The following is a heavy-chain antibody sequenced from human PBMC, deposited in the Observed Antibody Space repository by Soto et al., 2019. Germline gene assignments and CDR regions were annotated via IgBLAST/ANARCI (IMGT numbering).Heavy chain of an antibody. CDR1: GFTFSSYG. CDR3: ARARVGGRTQYYYYYYMDV. V-gene: IGHV3-33*01. Sequence: GGSLRLSCAASGFTFSSYGMHWVRQAPGKGLEWVAVIWYDGSNKYYADSVKGRFTISRDNSKNTLYLQMNSLRAEDTAVYYCARARVGGRTQYYYYYYMDVWGKGTTVTVSS. D-gene: IGHD3-16*01. CDR2: IWYDGSNK. J-gene: IGHJ6*03.